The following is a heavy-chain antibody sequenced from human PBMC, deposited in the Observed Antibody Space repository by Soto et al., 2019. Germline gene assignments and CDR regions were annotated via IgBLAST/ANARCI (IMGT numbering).Heavy chain of an antibody. CDR1: GYTFTSYD. CDR2: MNPNSGNT. CDR3: ARIRTRITIFGVVTNDAFDI. Sequence: GASLKVSCKASGYTFTSYDINWVRQATGQGLEWMGWMNPNSGNTGYAQKFQGRVTMTRNTSISTAYMELSSLRSEDTAVYYCARIRTRITIFGVVTNDAFDIWGQGTMVTVSS. D-gene: IGHD3-3*01. J-gene: IGHJ3*02. V-gene: IGHV1-8*01.